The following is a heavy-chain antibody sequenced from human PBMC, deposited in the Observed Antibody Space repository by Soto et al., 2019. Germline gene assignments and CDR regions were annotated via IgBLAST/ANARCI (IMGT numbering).Heavy chain of an antibody. CDR1: GFTFSSYS. J-gene: IGHJ4*02. D-gene: IGHD6-19*01. V-gene: IGHV3-21*01. Sequence: EVQLVESGGGLVKPGGSLRLSCAASGFTFSSYSMNWVRQAPGKGLEWVSSISSSSSYIYYADSVKGRFTISRDNAKNSLYLQMNSRRAEDTAVYYCARDLGSGWDYWGQGTLVTVSS. CDR2: ISSSSSYI. CDR3: ARDLGSGWDY.